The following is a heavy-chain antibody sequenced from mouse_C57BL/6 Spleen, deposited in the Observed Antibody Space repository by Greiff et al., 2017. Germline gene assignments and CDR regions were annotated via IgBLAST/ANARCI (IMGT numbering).Heavy chain of an antibody. D-gene: IGHD1-1*01. Sequence: VQLQQSGPELVKPGDSVKISCKASGYSFTGYFMNWVMQSHGKSLEWIGRINPYNGDPFYNQKFKGKDTLTVDKSSSTAHKKLRSLTTADSAVFYCARGIITPAFDYWGQGTTLTVSS. J-gene: IGHJ2*01. V-gene: IGHV1-20*01. CDR2: INPYNGDP. CDR1: GYSFTGYF. CDR3: ARGIITPAFDY.